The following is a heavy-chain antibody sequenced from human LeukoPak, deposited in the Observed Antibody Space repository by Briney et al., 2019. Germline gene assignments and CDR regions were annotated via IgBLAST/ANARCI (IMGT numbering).Heavy chain of an antibody. CDR1: GGAFSSYA. V-gene: IGHV1-69*01. CDR3: ARVGSNWDYDFDDTGSDAFDI. D-gene: IGHD3/OR15-3a*01. CDR2: FIPNFPTP. Sequence: GSSVKVSCKTSGGAFSSYAMSWVRQAPGQGPEWIGGFIPNFPTPYYAQKFQGRVTITADGSTSTTYMELRSLRSEDTAVYYCARVGSNWDYDFDDTGSDAFDIWGQGTMVTVSS. J-gene: IGHJ3*02.